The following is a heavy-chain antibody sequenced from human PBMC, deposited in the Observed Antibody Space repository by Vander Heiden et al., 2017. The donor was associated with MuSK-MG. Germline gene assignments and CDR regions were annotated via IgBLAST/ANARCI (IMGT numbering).Heavy chain of an antibody. V-gene: IGHV4-34*01. J-gene: IGHJ4*02. CDR3: ARGFQQQLDY. CDR2: INHSGST. CDR1: GGSFSGYY. D-gene: IGHD6-13*01. Sequence: QVQLQQWGAGLLKPSETLSLTCAVYGGSFSGYYWSWIRQPPGKGLEWSGEINHSGSTNYNPSLKSRVTIAVDTSKNQFSLKLSSVTAADTAVYYCARGFQQQLDYWGQGTLVTVSS.